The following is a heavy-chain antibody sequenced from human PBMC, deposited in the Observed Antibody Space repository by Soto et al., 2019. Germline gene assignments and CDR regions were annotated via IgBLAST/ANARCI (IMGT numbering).Heavy chain of an antibody. CDR2: INPNSGGT. J-gene: IGHJ4*02. Sequence: QVQLVQSGAEVKKPGASVKVSCKASGYTFTGYYMHWVRQAPGQGLEWMGWINPNSGGTNYAQKFQCRVTMTRDTSISTAYMELSRLRSDDTAVYYCARHHGSLGMATHFDYWGQGTLVTVSS. CDR3: ARHHGSLGMATHFDY. D-gene: IGHD1-26*01. V-gene: IGHV1-2*02. CDR1: GYTFTGYY.